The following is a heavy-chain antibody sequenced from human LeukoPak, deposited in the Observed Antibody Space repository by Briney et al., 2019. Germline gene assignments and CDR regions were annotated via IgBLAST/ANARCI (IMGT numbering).Heavy chain of an antibody. CDR1: GFTFSSYW. CDR2: IKQDGSEK. V-gene: IGHV3-7*03. Sequence: GGSLRLSCAASGFTFSSYWMSWVRQAPGKGLEWVANIKQDGSEKYYVDSVKGRFTISRDNAKNSLYLQMNSLRAEDTAVYYCARDQYYDSSGYYGNWGQGTLVTVSS. D-gene: IGHD3-22*01. J-gene: IGHJ4*02. CDR3: ARDQYYDSSGYYGN.